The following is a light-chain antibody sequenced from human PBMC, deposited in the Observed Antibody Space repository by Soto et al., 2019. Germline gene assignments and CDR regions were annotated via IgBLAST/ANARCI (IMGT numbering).Light chain of an antibody. V-gene: IGKV1-33*01. CDR1: QDISNY. CDR3: QQYDNLPYT. Sequence: DIQMTQSPSSLSASVGDRVTITCQASQDISNYLNWYQQKSGKAPKLLIYDASSLEAGVPSRFSGSGSGADFTFTISSLQPEDIGTYYCQQYDNLPYTFGQGTKLEI. J-gene: IGKJ2*01. CDR2: DAS.